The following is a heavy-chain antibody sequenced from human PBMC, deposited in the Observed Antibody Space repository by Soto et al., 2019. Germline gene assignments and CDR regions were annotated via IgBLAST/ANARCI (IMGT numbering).Heavy chain of an antibody. CDR3: ARHGHYYDSSGYHQTPLDY. Sequence: SETLSLTCTVSGGSISSYYWSWIRQPPGKGLEWIGYIYYSGSTNYNPSLKSRVTISVDTSKNQFSLKLSSVTAADTAVYYCARHGHYYDSSGYHQTPLDYWGQGTLVTVSS. V-gene: IGHV4-59*01. CDR2: IYYSGST. J-gene: IGHJ4*02. CDR1: GGSISSYY. D-gene: IGHD3-22*01.